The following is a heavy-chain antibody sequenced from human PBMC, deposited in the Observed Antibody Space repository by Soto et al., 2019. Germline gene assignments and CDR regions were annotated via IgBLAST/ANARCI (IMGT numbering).Heavy chain of an antibody. V-gene: IGHV3-74*01. CDR1: GFTFSSHW. J-gene: IGHJ4*02. D-gene: IGHD3-22*01. Sequence: EVQLVESGGGSVQPVGSLRLHCAASGFTFSSHWMYWVRQAPGKGLFWVSRINSEGSSRRYADSVNGRFTVSRDNAKNTLYLQMNSLRAEDTAVYYCAREATYSSGRGMDVWGQGTLVTVSS. CDR2: INSEGSSR. CDR3: AREATYSSGRGMDV.